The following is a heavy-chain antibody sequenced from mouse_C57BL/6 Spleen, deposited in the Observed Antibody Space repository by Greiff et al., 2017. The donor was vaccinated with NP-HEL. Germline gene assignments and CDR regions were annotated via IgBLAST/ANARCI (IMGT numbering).Heavy chain of an antibody. CDR3: ARGGDYYGSSYDYFDY. CDR1: GYTFTNYW. Sequence: VQLQQSGAELVRPGTSVKMSCKASGYTFTNYWIGWAKQRPGHGLEWIGDIYPGGGYTNYNEKVTGKATLTADKSSRTSYMQFSSLTSEDAAIYYSARGGDYYGSSYDYFDYWGQGTTLTVSS. V-gene: IGHV1-63*01. CDR2: IYPGGGYT. J-gene: IGHJ2*01. D-gene: IGHD1-1*01.